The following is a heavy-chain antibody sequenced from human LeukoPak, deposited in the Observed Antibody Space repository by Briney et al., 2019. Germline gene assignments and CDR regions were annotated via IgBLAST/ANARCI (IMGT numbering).Heavy chain of an antibody. J-gene: IGHJ4*02. CDR2: ISSSSRYI. Sequence: KSGGSLRLSCAASGFTFSNAWMSWVRQAPGKGLEWVPSISSSSRYIYYADSVKGRFTISRDNAKNSLYLQLSSLRAEDTAVYYCARDFAGHCSSSNCYADYWGQGTLVTVSS. V-gene: IGHV3-21*01. CDR1: GFTFSNAW. CDR3: ARDFAGHCSSSNCYADY. D-gene: IGHD2-2*01.